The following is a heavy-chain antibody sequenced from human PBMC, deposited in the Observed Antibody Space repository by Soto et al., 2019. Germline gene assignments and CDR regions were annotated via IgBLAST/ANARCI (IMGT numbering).Heavy chain of an antibody. Sequence: SGPTLVNPTQTLTLTCTFCGFSLSTSGVGVGWIRQPPGKALEWLALIYWDDDKRYSPSLKSRLTITKDTSKNQVVLTMTNMDPVDTATYYCAHNQRQQWLDNYFDYWGQGTLVTVSS. V-gene: IGHV2-5*02. CDR1: GFSLSTSGVG. J-gene: IGHJ4*02. D-gene: IGHD6-19*01. CDR2: IYWDDDK. CDR3: AHNQRQQWLDNYFDY.